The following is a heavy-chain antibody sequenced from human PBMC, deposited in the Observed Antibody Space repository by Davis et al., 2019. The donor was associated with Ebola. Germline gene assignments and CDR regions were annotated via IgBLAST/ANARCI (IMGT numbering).Heavy chain of an antibody. J-gene: IGHJ4*02. CDR1: GFTFSNYG. Sequence: GESLKISCAASGFTFSNYGMNWVRQAPGKGLEWVSGISDSGGSTHYADSVKGRFTISRDNARSSLYLQMNSLRDEDTAVYYCARGGIYSGSSRYSFDFWGQGTLVTVSS. CDR3: ARGGIYSGSSRYSFDF. D-gene: IGHD1-26*01. CDR2: ISDSGGST. V-gene: IGHV3-23*01.